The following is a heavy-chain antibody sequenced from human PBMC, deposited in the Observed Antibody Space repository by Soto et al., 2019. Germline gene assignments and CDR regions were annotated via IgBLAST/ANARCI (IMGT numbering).Heavy chain of an antibody. Sequence: ASVKVSCKASGYTFTSYYMHWVRQAPGQGLEWMGIINPSGGSTSYAQKFQGRVTMTRDTSTSTVYMELSSLRSEDTAVYYGSIIDYDSSGPNEGCFDYWGQGTLVTVSS. CDR1: GYTFTSYY. J-gene: IGHJ4*02. CDR2: INPSGGST. D-gene: IGHD3-22*01. CDR3: SIIDYDSSGPNEGCFDY. V-gene: IGHV1-46*01.